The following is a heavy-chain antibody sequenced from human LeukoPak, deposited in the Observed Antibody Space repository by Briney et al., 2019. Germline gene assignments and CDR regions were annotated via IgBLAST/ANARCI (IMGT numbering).Heavy chain of an antibody. V-gene: IGHV1-18*01. CDR3: ARDADREQLVGYFDY. D-gene: IGHD6-6*01. Sequence: EASVKVSCKASGYTFTSYGISWVRQAPGQGLEWMGWISAYNGNTNYAQKLQGRVTMTTDTSTSTAYMELRSLRSDDTAVYYCARDADREQLVGYFDYWGQGTLVTVSS. CDR1: GYTFTSYG. J-gene: IGHJ4*02. CDR2: ISAYNGNT.